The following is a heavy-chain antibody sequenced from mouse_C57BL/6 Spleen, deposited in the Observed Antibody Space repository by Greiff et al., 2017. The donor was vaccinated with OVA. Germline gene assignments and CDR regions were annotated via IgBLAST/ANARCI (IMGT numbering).Heavy chain of an antibody. Sequence: DVQLQESGPGLVKPSQSLSLTCSVTGYSITSGYYWNWIRQFPGNKLEWMGYISYDGSNNYNPSLKNRISITRDTSKNQFFLKLNSVTTEDTATYYCARLDSSGSWFAYWGQGTLVTVSA. D-gene: IGHD3-2*02. CDR1: GYSITSGYY. CDR3: ARLDSSGSWFAY. V-gene: IGHV3-6*01. J-gene: IGHJ3*01. CDR2: ISYDGSN.